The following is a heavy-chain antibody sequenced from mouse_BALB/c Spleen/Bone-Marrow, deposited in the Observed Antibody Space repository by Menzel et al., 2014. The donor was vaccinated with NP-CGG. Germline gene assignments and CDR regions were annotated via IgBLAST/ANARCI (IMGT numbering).Heavy chain of an antibody. CDR1: EYEFPSHD. CDR3: ARHGFYYAMDY. Sequence: EVKLVESGGGLVQPGESLKLSCESNEYEFPSHDMSWVRKTPEKRLELVAAINSDGGITNYPDTMERRFTISSDNTKKTLYLQMSSLRSEDTALYYCARHGFYYAMDYWGQGTSVTVSS. J-gene: IGHJ4*01. CDR2: INSDGGIT. V-gene: IGHV5-2*01.